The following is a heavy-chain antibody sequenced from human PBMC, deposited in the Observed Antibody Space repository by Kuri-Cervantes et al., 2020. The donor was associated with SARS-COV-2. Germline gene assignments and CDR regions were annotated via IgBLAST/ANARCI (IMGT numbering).Heavy chain of an antibody. V-gene: IGHV1-58*02. CDR2: IVVGSGNT. CDR3: ARVRIQVGITGTSNLNRFDP. Sequence: SVKVSCKASGFTFTSSAMQWVRQARGQRLEWIGWIVVGSGNTNYAQKFQERVTITRDMSTSTAYMELSSLRSEDTAVYYCARVRIQVGITGTSNLNRFDPWGQGTLVTVSS. J-gene: IGHJ5*02. D-gene: IGHD1-7*01. CDR1: GFTFTSSA.